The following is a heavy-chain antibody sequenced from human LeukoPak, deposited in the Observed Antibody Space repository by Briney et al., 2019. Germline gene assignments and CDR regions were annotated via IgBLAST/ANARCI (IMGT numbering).Heavy chain of an antibody. CDR2: INHSGST. Sequence: SETLSLTCAVYGGSFSGYYWSWIRQPPGKGLEWIGEINHSGSTNYNPSLKSRVTISVDTSKNQFSLKLSSVTAADTAVYYCARDTSPPDYDILTGYNYYFDYWAQGTLVTVSS. D-gene: IGHD3-9*01. V-gene: IGHV4-34*01. J-gene: IGHJ4*02. CDR1: GGSFSGYY. CDR3: ARDTSPPDYDILTGYNYYFDY.